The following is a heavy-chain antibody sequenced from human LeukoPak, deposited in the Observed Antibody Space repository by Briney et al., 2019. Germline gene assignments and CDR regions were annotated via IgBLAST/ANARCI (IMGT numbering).Heavy chain of an antibody. J-gene: IGHJ4*02. CDR1: GGSISSSSYY. D-gene: IGHD1-26*01. V-gene: IGHV4-39*01. CDR2: IYYIGST. CDR3: ARPSVLGAILN. Sequence: SETLSLTCTVSGGSISSSSYYWGWVRQPPGTGLEWIGSIYYIGSTYYNPSLNRRVPISVDTSTTQFSLKLSSVTAADTAVYYCARPSVLGAILNWGQGTLVTVSS.